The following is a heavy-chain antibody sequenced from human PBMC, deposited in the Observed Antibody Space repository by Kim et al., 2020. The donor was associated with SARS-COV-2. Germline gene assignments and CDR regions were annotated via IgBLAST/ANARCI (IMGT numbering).Heavy chain of an antibody. CDR2: T. J-gene: IGHJ4*02. D-gene: IGHD2-21*01. Sequence: TYDADSVKGRFTISRDTSKNTLYLQMNSLRAEDTAVYYCAKDPLHIEEGYWGQGTLVTVSS. CDR3: AKDPLHIEEGY. V-gene: IGHV3-23*01.